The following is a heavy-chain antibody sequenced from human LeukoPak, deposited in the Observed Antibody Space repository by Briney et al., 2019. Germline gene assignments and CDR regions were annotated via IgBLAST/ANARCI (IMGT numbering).Heavy chain of an antibody. J-gene: IGHJ6*03. CDR2: INPSGGST. CDR1: GYTFTSYY. Sequence: ASVKVSCKASGYTFTSYYIHWVRQAPGQGLEWVGFINPSGGSTNYAQKFQGRVTMTRDTSTSTVYMELSSLRSEDTAVYYCAKGPSITMIRGGQWYYYMDVWGKGTTVTISS. D-gene: IGHD3-10*01. CDR3: AKGPSITMIRGGQWYYYMDV. V-gene: IGHV1-46*01.